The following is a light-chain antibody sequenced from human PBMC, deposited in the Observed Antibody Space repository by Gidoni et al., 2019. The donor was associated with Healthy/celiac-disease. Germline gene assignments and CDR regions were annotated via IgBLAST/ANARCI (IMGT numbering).Light chain of an antibody. V-gene: IGLV2-23*02. Sequence: QSAPTQPASVSGSPGQSITISCTGTSSDVGSYNLVSWYQQHPGKAPKLMIYYVRKRPSGVSNLFSGSNSGNTASLTISGLQAEDEADYYCCSYAGSSTYGVFGGGTKLTVL. CDR3: CSYAGSSTYGV. CDR2: YVR. CDR1: SSDVGSYNL. J-gene: IGLJ2*01.